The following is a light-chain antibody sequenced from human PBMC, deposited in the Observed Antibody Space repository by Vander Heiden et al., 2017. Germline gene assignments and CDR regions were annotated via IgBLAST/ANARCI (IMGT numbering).Light chain of an antibody. V-gene: IGLV1-47*02. CDR2: SNN. CDR1: SSNIGSNY. J-gene: IGLJ3*02. Sequence: QSVLTQPPSASGTPGQRVTISCSGSSSNIGSNYVYWYQQLPGTAPKLLIYSNNQLPSGVPDRFSGSKSGTSASLAISGLRSEDEADYYCAAWDDSLSGPVFGGGTKLTVL. CDR3: AAWDDSLSGPV.